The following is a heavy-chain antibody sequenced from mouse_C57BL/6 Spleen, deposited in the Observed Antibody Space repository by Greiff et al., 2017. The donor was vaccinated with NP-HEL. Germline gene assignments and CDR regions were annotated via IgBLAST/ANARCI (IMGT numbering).Heavy chain of an antibody. D-gene: IGHD2-4*01. J-gene: IGHJ3*01. CDR1: GYTFTDYY. CDR2: INPNNGGT. V-gene: IGHV1-26*01. CDR3: ARVGYYDYDVLAFAY. Sequence: EVQLQQSGPELVKPGASVKISCKASGYTFTDYYMNWVKQSHGKSLEWIGDINPNNGGTSYNQKFKGKATLTVDKSSSTAYMELRSLTSEDSAVYYCARVGYYDYDVLAFAYWGQGTLVTVSA.